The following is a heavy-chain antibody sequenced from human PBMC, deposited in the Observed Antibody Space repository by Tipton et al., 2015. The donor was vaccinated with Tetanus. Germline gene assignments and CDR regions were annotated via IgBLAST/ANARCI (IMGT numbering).Heavy chain of an antibody. CDR1: GGSISSGGYY. D-gene: IGHD4-17*01. CDR2: IYYSGST. Sequence: TLSLTCTVSGGSISSGGYYWSWIRQHPGKGLEWIGYIYYSGSTYYNPSLKSRVTISVDTSKNQFSLKLSSVTAADTAVYYCASPYGDYVWYFDLWGRGTLVTVSS. V-gene: IGHV4-31*03. J-gene: IGHJ2*01. CDR3: ASPYGDYVWYFDL.